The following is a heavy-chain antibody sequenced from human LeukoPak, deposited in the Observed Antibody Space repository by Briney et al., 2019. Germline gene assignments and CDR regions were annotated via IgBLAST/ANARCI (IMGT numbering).Heavy chain of an antibody. V-gene: IGHV3-23*01. D-gene: IGHD2-15*01. CDR1: GFTFNSYV. J-gene: IGHJ4*02. Sequence: PGGSLRLSCAASGFTFNSYVMSWVRQAPGKGLEWVSAISGSGGSTYSSDSMKGRFTISRDNSKNTLSLQLNSLRAEDTAVYYCAKGTSSSCYSAPNYWGQGTLVTVSS. CDR3: AKGTSSSCYSAPNY. CDR2: ISGSGGST.